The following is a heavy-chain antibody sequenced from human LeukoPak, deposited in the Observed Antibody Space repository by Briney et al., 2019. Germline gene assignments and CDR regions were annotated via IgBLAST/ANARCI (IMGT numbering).Heavy chain of an antibody. CDR1: GGSISSYY. D-gene: IGHD6-19*01. J-gene: IGHJ4*02. CDR2: TYYSGST. CDR3: ARGDSSGWFYFDY. V-gene: IGHV4-59*01. Sequence: SETLSLTCTVSGGSISSYYWSWIRQPPGKGLEWIGYTYYSGSTNYNPSLKSRVTILGDTSKNQFSLRLSSVTAADPAVYYCARGDSSGWFYFDYWGQGTLVTVSS.